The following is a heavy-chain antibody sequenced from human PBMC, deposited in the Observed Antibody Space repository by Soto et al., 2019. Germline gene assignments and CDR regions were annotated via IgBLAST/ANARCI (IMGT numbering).Heavy chain of an antibody. Sequence: EVQLVESGGGLVQPGRSLRLSCAASGFTFDDYAMHWVRQAPGKGLEWVSGSSWNSGSIGFADSVKGRFTIYRDNAKNSLDLQMNSLRAEDTALYYCAKDTHFGRYDGMDVWGQGTTVTVSS. D-gene: IGHD3-3*01. CDR1: GFTFDDYA. J-gene: IGHJ6*02. V-gene: IGHV3-9*01. CDR2: SSWNSGSI. CDR3: AKDTHFGRYDGMDV.